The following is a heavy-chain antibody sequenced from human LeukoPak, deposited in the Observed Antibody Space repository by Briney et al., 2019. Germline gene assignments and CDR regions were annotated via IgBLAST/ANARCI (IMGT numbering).Heavy chain of an antibody. D-gene: IGHD2-2*02. J-gene: IGHJ5*02. V-gene: IGHV4-34*10. Sequence: PSETLSLTCAVYGGSFSGYYWSWIRQHPGKGLEWIAYMDYSGSTHYNPSLKSRITISVDTSKNQFFLRLSSVTDADTAVYYCARYCSSTSCNTWFDPWGQGTLVTVSS. CDR1: GGSFSGYY. CDR2: MDYSGST. CDR3: ARYCSSTSCNTWFDP.